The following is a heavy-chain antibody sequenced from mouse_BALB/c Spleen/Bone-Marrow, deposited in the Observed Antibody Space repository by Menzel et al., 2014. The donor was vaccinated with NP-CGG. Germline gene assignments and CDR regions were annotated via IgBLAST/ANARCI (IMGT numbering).Heavy chain of an antibody. V-gene: IGHV1S56*01. CDR3: ARGDYGSSYFDY. J-gene: IGHJ2*01. CDR2: IYPGNVNT. CDR1: GYTFTTYY. Sequence: LVESGPELVKPGASVRISCKASGYTFTTYYIHWVKQRPGQGLEWIGWIYPGNVNTKYNEKFKGKATLAADKSSSTAYMQLSSLTSEDSAVYFCARGDYGSSYFDYWGQSTTLTVSS. D-gene: IGHD1-1*01.